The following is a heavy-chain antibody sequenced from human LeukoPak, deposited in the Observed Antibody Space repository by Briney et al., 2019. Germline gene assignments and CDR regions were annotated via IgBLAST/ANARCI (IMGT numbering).Heavy chain of an antibody. CDR2: INHSGST. Sequence: SETLSLTCAVYGGSFSGYYWSWIRQPPGKGLEWIGEINHSGSTNYNPSLKSRVTISVDTSKNQFSLKLSSVTAADTAVYYCARLVGARSQADHWGQGTLVTVSS. V-gene: IGHV4-34*01. CDR1: GGSFSGYY. D-gene: IGHD1-26*01. CDR3: ARLVGARSQADH. J-gene: IGHJ4*02.